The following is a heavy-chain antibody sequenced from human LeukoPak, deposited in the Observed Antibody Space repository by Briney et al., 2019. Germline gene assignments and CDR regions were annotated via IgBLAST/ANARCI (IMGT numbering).Heavy chain of an antibody. CDR2: INPNSGGT. V-gene: IGHV1-2*02. D-gene: IGHD6-13*01. CDR3: ERDRPHSSSWDTLNDY. Sequence: SVKVSCKASGYTFTGYYMHWVRQAPGQGLGWMGWINPNSGGTNYAQKFQGRVTITADESTSTAYMELSSLRSEDTAVYCCERDRPHSSSWDTLNDYWGQGTLVTVSS. CDR1: GYTFTGYY. J-gene: IGHJ4*02.